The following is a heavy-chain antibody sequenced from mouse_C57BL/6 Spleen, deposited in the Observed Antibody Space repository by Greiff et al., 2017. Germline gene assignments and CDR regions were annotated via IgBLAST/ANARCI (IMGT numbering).Heavy chain of an antibody. V-gene: IGHV14-4*01. J-gene: IGHJ4*01. CDR3: TTDYGSSSYYYAMDY. CDR2: IDPENGDT. CDR1: GFNIKDDY. D-gene: IGHD1-1*01. Sequence: EVKLQQSGAELVRPGASVKLSCTASGFNIKDDYMHWVKQRPEQGLEWIGWIDPENGDTEYASKFQGKATITADTSSNTAYLQLSSLTSEDTAVYYCTTDYGSSSYYYAMDYWGQGTSVTVSS.